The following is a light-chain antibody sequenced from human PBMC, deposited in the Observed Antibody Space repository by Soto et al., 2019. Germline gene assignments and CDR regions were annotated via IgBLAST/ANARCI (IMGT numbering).Light chain of an antibody. CDR1: QSVSSSY. J-gene: IGKJ5*01. V-gene: IGKV3-20*01. CDR3: QQYGSSHT. CDR2: GAS. Sequence: EIVLTQSPGTLSLSPGERATLSCRASQSVSSSYLAWYQQKPGQAPRLPIYGASSRATGIPDRFSGSGSGTDFTLTISRLEPEDFAVYYCQQYGSSHTFGQGTRLEIK.